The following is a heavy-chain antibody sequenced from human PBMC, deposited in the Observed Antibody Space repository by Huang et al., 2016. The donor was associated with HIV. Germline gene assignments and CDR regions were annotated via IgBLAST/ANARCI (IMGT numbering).Heavy chain of an antibody. D-gene: IGHD1-26*01. CDR1: GYTFTRYD. V-gene: IGHV1-8*03. Sequence: QVQLVQSGADMKKPGASVKVSCKASGYTFTRYDINWVRQAPGQGLEWMGWMNPNSGNTGNAQKFQGRVTITRNTSISTAYMELSGLRSEDTAVYYCARGRVEWGLHYWGQGALVTVSS. CDR3: ARGRVEWGLHY. CDR2: MNPNSGNT. J-gene: IGHJ4*02.